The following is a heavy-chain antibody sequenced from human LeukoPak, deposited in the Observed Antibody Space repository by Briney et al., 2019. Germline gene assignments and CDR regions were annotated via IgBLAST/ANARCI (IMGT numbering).Heavy chain of an antibody. Sequence: GGSLRLSCAASGFTFSSYWMSWVRQAPGKGLEWVGNIQPDGSEQYPVDSVKGRFTISRDNARKLVFLQMNSLRVEDTAVYYCARQSYAKFDPWGQGTLVTVSS. CDR3: ARQSYAKFDP. CDR2: IQPDGSEQ. J-gene: IGHJ5*02. V-gene: IGHV3-7*01. D-gene: IGHD3-16*01. CDR1: GFTFSSYW.